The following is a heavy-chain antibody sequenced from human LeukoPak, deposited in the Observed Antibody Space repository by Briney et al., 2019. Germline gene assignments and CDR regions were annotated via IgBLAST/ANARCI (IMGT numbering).Heavy chain of an antibody. CDR1: GFTFSSYG. CDR3: AKDRRVLYADDY. V-gene: IGHV3-30*02. CDR2: IRHDGSNK. Sequence: GGSLRLSCAASGFTFSSYGMYWVRQAPGEGLEWVAFIRHDGSNKYYVDSVKGRFTISRDNSKNALFLQMDSLRAEDTAVYYCAKDRRVLYADDYWGQGTLVTVSS. J-gene: IGHJ4*02. D-gene: IGHD3-3*01.